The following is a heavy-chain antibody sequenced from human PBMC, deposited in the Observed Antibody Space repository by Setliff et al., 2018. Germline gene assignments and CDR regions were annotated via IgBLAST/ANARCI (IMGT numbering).Heavy chain of an antibody. CDR2: INPNSGGT. V-gene: IGHV1-2*02. Sequence: ASVKVSCKDSGYTFTGYYIHWVRQAPGQGLEYMGWINPNSGGTNYAPKFQGRVTMTRDTSISTVYMEVSRLRSDDTAVYFCARDGDILTTYYIYYYYMDVWGKGTTVTVSS. CDR3: ARDGDILTTYYIYYYYMDV. J-gene: IGHJ6*03. CDR1: GYTFTGYY. D-gene: IGHD3-9*01.